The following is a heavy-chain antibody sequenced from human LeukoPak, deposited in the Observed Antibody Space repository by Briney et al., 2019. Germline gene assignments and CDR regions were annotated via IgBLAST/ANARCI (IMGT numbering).Heavy chain of an antibody. D-gene: IGHD2-21*02. V-gene: IGHV3-21*01. Sequence: PGGSLRLSCAASGFTLSSYAMSWVRQAPGKGLEWVSSISSSSSYIYYADSVKGRFTISRDNAKNSLYLQMNSLRAEDTAVYYCARDLPSYCGGDCYVDNWFDPWGQGTLVTVSS. CDR2: ISSSSSYI. J-gene: IGHJ5*02. CDR1: GFTLSSYA. CDR3: ARDLPSYCGGDCYVDNWFDP.